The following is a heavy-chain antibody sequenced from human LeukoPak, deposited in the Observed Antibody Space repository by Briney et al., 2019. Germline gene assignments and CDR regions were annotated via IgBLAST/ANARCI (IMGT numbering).Heavy chain of an antibody. Sequence: SETLSLTCTVSGGSISSYYWSWIRQPAGKGLEWIGRIYTSGSTNYNPSLKSRVTISVDTSKNQFSLKLSSVTAADTAVYYCARVVAAAGNNWFDPWGQGTLVTVSS. V-gene: IGHV4-4*07. CDR1: GGSISSYY. CDR3: ARVVAAAGNNWFDP. CDR2: IYTSGST. D-gene: IGHD6-13*01. J-gene: IGHJ5*02.